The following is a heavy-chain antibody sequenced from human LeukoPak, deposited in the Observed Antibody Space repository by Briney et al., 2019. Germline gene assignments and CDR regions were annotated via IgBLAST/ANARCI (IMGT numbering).Heavy chain of an antibody. CDR2: IYYSGST. V-gene: IGHV4-39*01. CDR3: ARQGSLGWCIDAFDI. CDR1: GGSISSSNYY. Sequence: SETLSLTCSVSGGSISSSNYYWGWIRQPPGKGLEWIGSIYYSGSTYYSPSLQSRVTISVDRSKNQFSLKLSSVTAADTAVHYCARQGSLGWCIDAFDIWGQGTLVTVSS. J-gene: IGHJ3*02. D-gene: IGHD2-8*01.